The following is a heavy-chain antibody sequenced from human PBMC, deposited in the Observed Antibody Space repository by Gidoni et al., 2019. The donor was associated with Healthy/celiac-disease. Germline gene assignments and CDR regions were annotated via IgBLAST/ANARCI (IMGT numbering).Heavy chain of an antibody. CDR3: AREYSSSPYYFDY. V-gene: IGHV1-69*01. J-gene: IGHJ4*02. D-gene: IGHD6-6*01. CDR2: IIPIFGTA. Sequence: QVQLVQSGAEVKKPGSSVKVSCQASGGPFSSYAISCVRQAPGQVLEWMVGIIPIFGTANYAQKFQGRVTITADESTSTAYMELSSLRSEDTAVYYCAREYSSSPYYFDYWGQGTLVTVSS. CDR1: GGPFSSYA.